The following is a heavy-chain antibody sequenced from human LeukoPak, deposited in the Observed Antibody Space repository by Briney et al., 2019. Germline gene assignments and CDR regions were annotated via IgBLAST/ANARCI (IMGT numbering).Heavy chain of an antibody. V-gene: IGHV3-7*01. CDR3: ARDGTAAGLYFDL. J-gene: IGHJ4*01. CDR1: GFTFSAYW. CDR2: IRQDGGEK. D-gene: IGHD6-13*01. Sequence: GGSLRLSCAVSGFTFSAYWMNWVRQAPGKGLEWVASIRQDGGEKSYVDSVKGRFTISRDDTKNSLYLHMSSLRAEDTAVYYCARDGTAAGLYFDLWGQGTLVTVSS.